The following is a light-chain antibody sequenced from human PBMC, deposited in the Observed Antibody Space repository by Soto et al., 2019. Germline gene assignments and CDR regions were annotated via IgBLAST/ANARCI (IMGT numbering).Light chain of an antibody. CDR1: QGISSY. Sequence: DIQLTQSPSFLSASVGDRVTITCRASQGISSYLAWYQQKPGKAPKLLIYAASTLQSGVPSRFSGSGSGAEFTLTVSSLQPEDFATYYWQQLYSYPPTFGGGTKVEIK. J-gene: IGKJ4*01. CDR3: QQLYSYPPT. CDR2: AAS. V-gene: IGKV1-9*01.